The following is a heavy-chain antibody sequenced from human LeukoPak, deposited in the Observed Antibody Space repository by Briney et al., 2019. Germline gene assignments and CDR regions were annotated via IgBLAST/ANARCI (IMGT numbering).Heavy chain of an antibody. D-gene: IGHD1-7*01. J-gene: IGHJ6*03. Sequence: GGSLRLSCAASGFTFNSYAMSWVRQAPGKGLEWVSGISGSGVNTYYADSVKGRFTISRDNSKNTLYLQMNSLRAEDTAVYYCAKLGGPYNWDYAGLNYMDVWGKGTTATVSS. CDR1: GFTFNSYA. V-gene: IGHV3-23*01. CDR3: AKLGGPYNWDYAGLNYMDV. CDR2: ISGSGVNT.